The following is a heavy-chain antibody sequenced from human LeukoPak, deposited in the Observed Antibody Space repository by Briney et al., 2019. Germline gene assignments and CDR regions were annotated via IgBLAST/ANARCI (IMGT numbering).Heavy chain of an antibody. D-gene: IGHD2-15*01. CDR3: ATSLRARPRDAFDI. Sequence: PSQTLSLTCTVSGGSISSGSYYWSWIRQPAGKGLEWIGRIYTSESTNYNPSLKSRVTISVDMSKNQFSLKLSSVTAADTAVYYCATSLRARPRDAFDIWGQGTMVTVSS. J-gene: IGHJ3*02. CDR2: IYTSEST. V-gene: IGHV4-61*02. CDR1: GGSISSGSYY.